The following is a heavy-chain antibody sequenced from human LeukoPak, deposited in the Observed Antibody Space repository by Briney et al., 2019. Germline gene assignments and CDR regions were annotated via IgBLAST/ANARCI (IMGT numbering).Heavy chain of an antibody. CDR3: ARPTKRYCSSTSCYARPAPLDY. V-gene: IGHV1-18*01. CDR2: ISAYNGNT. J-gene: IGHJ4*02. D-gene: IGHD2-2*01. Sequence: TSVKVSCKASGYTFTSYGISWVRQAPGQGLEWMGWISAYNGNTNYAQKLKGRVTMTTDTSTSTAYMELRSLRSEDTAVYYCARPTKRYCSSTSCYARPAPLDYWGQGTLVTVSS. CDR1: GYTFTSYG.